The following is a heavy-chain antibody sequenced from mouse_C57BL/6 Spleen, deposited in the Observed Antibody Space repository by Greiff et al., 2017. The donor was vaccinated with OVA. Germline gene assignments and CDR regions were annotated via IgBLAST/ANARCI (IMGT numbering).Heavy chain of an antibody. D-gene: IGHD2-5*01. CDR1: GYTFTSYW. Sequence: QVQLQQPGAELVMPGASVKLSCKASGYTFTSYWMHWVKQRPGQGLEWIGEIDPSDSYTNYNQKFKGKSTLTVDKSSSTAYMQLSSLTSEDSAVYYCARKSYSNPCAYWGQGTLVTVSA. V-gene: IGHV1-69*01. CDR3: ARKSYSNPCAY. CDR2: IDPSDSYT. J-gene: IGHJ3*01.